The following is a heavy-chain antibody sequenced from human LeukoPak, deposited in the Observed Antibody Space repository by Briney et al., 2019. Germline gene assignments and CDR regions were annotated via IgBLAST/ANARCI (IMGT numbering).Heavy chain of an antibody. CDR2: ISGSGGST. J-gene: IGHJ4*02. CDR3: AKPRYYDFWSGSGFDY. V-gene: IGHV3-23*01. CDR1: GFTFSSYA. Sequence: PGGSLRLSCAASGFTFSSYAMSWVRQAPGKGLEWVSAISGSGGSTYYADSVKGRFTISRDNSKNTPYLQMNSLRAEDTAVYYCAKPRYYDFWSGSGFDYWGQGTLVTVSS. D-gene: IGHD3-3*01.